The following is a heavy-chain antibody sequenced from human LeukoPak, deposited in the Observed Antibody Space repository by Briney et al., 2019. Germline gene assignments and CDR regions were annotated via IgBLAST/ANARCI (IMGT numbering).Heavy chain of an antibody. CDR3: ARDRKAGTLRYYYYGMDV. D-gene: IGHD6-19*01. V-gene: IGHV3-9*01. Sequence: GGSLRLSCAASGFTFDDYAMHWVRQAPGKGLEWVSGISWNSAGIGYADSVKGRFTISRDNFKNTLYLQMNSLRAEDTAVYYCARDRKAGTLRYYYYGMDVWGQGTTVTVSS. J-gene: IGHJ6*02. CDR2: ISWNSAGI. CDR1: GFTFDDYA.